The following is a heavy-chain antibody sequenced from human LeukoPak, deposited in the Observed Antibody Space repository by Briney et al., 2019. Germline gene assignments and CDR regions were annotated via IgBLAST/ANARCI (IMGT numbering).Heavy chain of an antibody. CDR3: ASTNGYEGRYFQH. V-gene: IGHV4-31*03. CDR2: IYYSGST. Sequence: TLSLTCTVSGGSISSGGYYWCWIRQHPGKGLEWIGYIYYSGSTYFNPSLKSRLTISVDTSKNQFSLKLSSVTAADTAVYYCASTNGYEGRYFQHWGQGTLVTVSS. D-gene: IGHD5-18*01. J-gene: IGHJ1*01. CDR1: GGSISSGGYY.